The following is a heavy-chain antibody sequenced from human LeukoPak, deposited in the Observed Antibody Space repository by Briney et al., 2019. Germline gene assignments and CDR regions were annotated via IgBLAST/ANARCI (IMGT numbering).Heavy chain of an antibody. J-gene: IGHJ4*02. Sequence: ASVKVSCKASGYTFTGYYMHWVRQAPGQGLEWMGWINPNSGGTNYAQKLQGRVTMTTDTSTSTAYMELRSLRSDDTAVYYCARGYCSSTSCYGPFDYWGQGTLVTVSS. CDR1: GYTFTGYY. CDR3: ARGYCSSTSCYGPFDY. V-gene: IGHV1-2*02. CDR2: INPNSGGT. D-gene: IGHD2-2*01.